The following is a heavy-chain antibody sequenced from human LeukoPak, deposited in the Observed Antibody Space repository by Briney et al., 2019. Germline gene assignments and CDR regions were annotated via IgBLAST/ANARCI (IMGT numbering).Heavy chain of an antibody. Sequence: PGGSLRLSCVASGFTFDDYGMSWVRQAPGKGLEWVSGINWNGGSTGYADSVKGRFTISRDNAKNSLYLQMNSLRAEDTALYYCARRGYCSSTSCYPRNSCYYMDVWGKGTTVTVSS. V-gene: IGHV3-20*04. CDR3: ARRGYCSSTSCYPRNSCYYMDV. J-gene: IGHJ6*03. CDR1: GFTFDDYG. CDR2: INWNGGST. D-gene: IGHD2-2*01.